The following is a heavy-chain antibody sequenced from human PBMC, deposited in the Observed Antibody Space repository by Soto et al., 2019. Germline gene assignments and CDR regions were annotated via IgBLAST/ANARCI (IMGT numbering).Heavy chain of an antibody. CDR2: ISSSGYI. CDR3: ARDCSGGSCYPGMDV. D-gene: IGHD2-15*01. CDR1: GFNFNSYT. Sequence: AGGSLRLSCAASGFNFNSYTINWVRQAPGKRLEWLSSISSSGYIFSTDSVRGRFTISRDNAKNSVYLQINSLRAEDTAAYFCARDCSGGSCYPGMDVWGQGTTVTVSS. J-gene: IGHJ6*02. V-gene: IGHV3-21*01.